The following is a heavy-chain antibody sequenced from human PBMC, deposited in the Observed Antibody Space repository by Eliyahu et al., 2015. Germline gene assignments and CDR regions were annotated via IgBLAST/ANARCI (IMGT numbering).Heavy chain of an antibody. CDR3: AGGSGAYYNPYDY. J-gene: IGHJ4*02. CDR1: GGFISSVSYF. D-gene: IGHD3-10*01. CDR2: MHNGGRT. Sequence: QVQLQESGPGLVKPSETLSLTCTVSGGFISSVSYFWGWIRQPPGKGLEWIVNMHNGGRTYYNPSLKSRVTISKDTSKSQFSLRLTSVTAADTAVYYCAGGSGAYYNPYDYWGQGTLVTVSS. V-gene: IGHV4-39*01.